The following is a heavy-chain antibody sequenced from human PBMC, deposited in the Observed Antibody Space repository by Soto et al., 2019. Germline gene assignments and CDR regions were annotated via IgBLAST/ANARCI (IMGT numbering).Heavy chain of an antibody. CDR2: IYYSGST. J-gene: IGHJ6*02. Sequence: PSETLSLTCTVSGGSISSYYWSWIRQPPGKGLEWIGYIYYSGSTNYNPSLKSRVTISVDTSKNQFSLKLSSVTAADTAVYYCARGPSPSAAGIYYYGMDAWGQGTTVTVSS. D-gene: IGHD3-10*01. V-gene: IGHV4-59*01. CDR1: GGSISSYY. CDR3: ARGPSPSAAGIYYYGMDA.